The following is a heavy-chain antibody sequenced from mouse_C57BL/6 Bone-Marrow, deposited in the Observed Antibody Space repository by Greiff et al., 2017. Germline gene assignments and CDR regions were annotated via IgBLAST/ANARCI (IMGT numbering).Heavy chain of an antibody. V-gene: IGHV1-59*01. D-gene: IGHD1-1*01. CDR1: GYTFTSYW. J-gene: IGHJ2*01. CDR2: IDPSDSYT. Sequence: VQLQQPGAELVRPGTSVKLSCKASGYTFTSYWMHWVKQRPGQGLEWIGVIDPSDSYTNYNQKFKGKATLTVDTSSSTAYMQLSSLTSEDSAVYYCARWGYGSSYPYYFDYWDQGNTLTVSS. CDR3: ARWGYGSSYPYYFDY.